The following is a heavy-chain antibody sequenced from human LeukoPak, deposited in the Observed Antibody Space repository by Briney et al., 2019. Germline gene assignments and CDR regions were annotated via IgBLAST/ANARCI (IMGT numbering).Heavy chain of an antibody. J-gene: IGHJ1*01. D-gene: IGHD3-10*01. Sequence: SETLSLTCAVYGGSFSGYYWSWIRQPPGKGLEWIGEINHSGSTNYNPSLKSRVTISVDTSKNQFSLKLSSVTAADTAAYYCARVILRLLFQHWGQGTLVTVSS. CDR1: GGSFSGYY. CDR3: ARVILRLLFQH. V-gene: IGHV4-34*01. CDR2: INHSGST.